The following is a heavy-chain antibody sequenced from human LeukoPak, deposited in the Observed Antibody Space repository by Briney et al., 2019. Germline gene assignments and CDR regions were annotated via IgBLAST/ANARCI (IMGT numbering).Heavy chain of an antibody. V-gene: IGHV3-66*02. CDR3: VKDLNYGDYLFDY. J-gene: IGHJ4*02. CDR1: GFTVSSNY. Sequence: GGSLRLSCAASGFTVSSNYMSWVRQAPGKGLEWVSVIYSGGSTYYADSVEGRFTISRDNSKNTLYLQMNSLRAEDTAVYYCVKDLNYGDYLFDYWGQGTLVTVSS. D-gene: IGHD4-17*01. CDR2: IYSGGST.